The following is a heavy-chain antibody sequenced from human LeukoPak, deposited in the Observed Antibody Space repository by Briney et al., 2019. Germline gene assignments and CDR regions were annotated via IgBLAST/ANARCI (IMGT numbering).Heavy chain of an antibody. CDR1: GFTFSDSF. D-gene: IGHD2-2*01. J-gene: IGHJ4*02. CDR3: AKAVVESY. Sequence: GGSLRLSCEASGFTFSDSFMSWIRQAPGKGLAWIAYISSRSRTTHYADSVKGRFTISRDNAKSSLFLQMDSLRAEDTAVYYCAKAVVESYWGQGTLVTVSS. V-gene: IGHV3-11*01. CDR2: ISSRSRTT.